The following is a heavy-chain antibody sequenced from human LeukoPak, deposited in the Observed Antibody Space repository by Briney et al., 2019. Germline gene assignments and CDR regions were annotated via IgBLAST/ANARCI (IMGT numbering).Heavy chain of an antibody. D-gene: IGHD6-19*01. CDR3: ARALSSGWYFYYYGMDA. J-gene: IGHJ6*02. CDR2: IYYSGST. V-gene: IGHV4-59*01. CDR1: GGSISSYY. Sequence: SETLSLTCTVSGGSISSYYWSWIRQPPGKGLEWIGYIYYSGSTNYNPSLKSRVTISVDTSKNQFSLKLSSVTAADTAVYYCARALSSGWYFYYYGMDAWGQGTTVTVSS.